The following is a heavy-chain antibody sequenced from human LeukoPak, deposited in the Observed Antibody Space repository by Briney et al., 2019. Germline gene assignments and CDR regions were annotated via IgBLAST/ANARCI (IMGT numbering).Heavy chain of an antibody. V-gene: IGHV4-59*08. CDR2: IYYSGST. CDR3: ARGYRFYFDY. D-gene: IGHD6-13*01. J-gene: IGHJ4*02. CDR1: GGSISSYY. Sequence: SETLSLTCTVSGGSISSYYWSWIRQPPGKGLEWIGYIYYSGSTNYNPSLKSRVTISVDTSKNQFSLKLSSVTAADTAVYYCARGYRFYFDYWGQGTLVSVSS.